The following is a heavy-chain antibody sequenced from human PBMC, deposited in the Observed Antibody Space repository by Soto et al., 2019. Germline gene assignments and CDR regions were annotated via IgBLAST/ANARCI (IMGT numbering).Heavy chain of an antibody. D-gene: IGHD2-21*02. CDR3: ARRGDCRFDY. CDR2: ISYDGSNK. Sequence: QVQLVESGGGVVQPGRSLRLSCAASGFTFSSYAMHWVRQAPGKGLEWVAVISYDGSNKYYADSVKGRFTISRDNSKNTLYLQMNSLRAEDTAVYYCARRGDCRFDYWGQGTLVTVSS. CDR1: GFTFSSYA. J-gene: IGHJ4*02. V-gene: IGHV3-30-3*01.